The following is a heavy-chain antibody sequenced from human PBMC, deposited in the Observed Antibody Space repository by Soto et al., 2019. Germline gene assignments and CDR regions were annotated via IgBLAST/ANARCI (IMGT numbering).Heavy chain of an antibody. V-gene: IGHV1-69*01. CDR1: GGTFSSYA. CDR3: ARGLNCSSTSCYAWLYYYGMDV. D-gene: IGHD2-2*01. CDR2: IIPIFGTA. J-gene: IGHJ6*02. Sequence: QVQLVQSGAEVKKPGSSVKVSCKASGGTFSSYAISWVRQAPGQGLEWMGGIIPIFGTANYAQKFQGRVTITGDESTSTAYMELSSLRSEDTAVYYCARGLNCSSTSCYAWLYYYGMDVWGQGTTVTVSS.